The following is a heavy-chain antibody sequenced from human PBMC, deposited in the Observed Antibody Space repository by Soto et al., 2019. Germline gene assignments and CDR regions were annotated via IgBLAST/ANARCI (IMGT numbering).Heavy chain of an antibody. CDR1: GFTFSKYA. D-gene: IGHD3-10*01. J-gene: IGHJ6*02. CDR3: AREGITMVRGAVYYYYGMDV. CDR2: IFHDGSNT. V-gene: IGHV3-33*01. Sequence: SLRLSCAASGFTFSKYAMHWVRQAPGKGLKWVAVIFHDGSNTYYADSVKGRFTVSRDNSRNTLYLQMNSLRAEDTAVYYCAREGITMVRGAVYYYYGMDVWGQGTTVTVSS.